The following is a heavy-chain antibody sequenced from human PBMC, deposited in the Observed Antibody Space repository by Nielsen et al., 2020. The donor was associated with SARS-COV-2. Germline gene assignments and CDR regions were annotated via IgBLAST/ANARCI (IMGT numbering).Heavy chain of an antibody. Sequence: SETLSRTCTVSGGSISSFNWWSWVRQPPGKGLEWIGEIHYNGNTNYSPSLKSRATISLDKSINQFSLKLNSVTAADTAVYYCAADKDKVVPAWGQGTLVTVSS. CDR2: IHYNGNT. V-gene: IGHV4-4*02. CDR3: AADKDKVVPA. J-gene: IGHJ4*02. D-gene: IGHD2-2*01. CDR1: GGSISSFNW.